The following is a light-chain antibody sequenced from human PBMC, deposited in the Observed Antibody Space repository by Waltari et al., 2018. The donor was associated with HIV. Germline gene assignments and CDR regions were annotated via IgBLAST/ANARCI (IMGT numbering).Light chain of an antibody. Sequence: SFLTQPPSASGTPGQTVTIPRSGRSSNIATDHVYCYQQLPGMTPKLLIYKNFLRPSGVPDRFAASKSGTSASLTISGLRSADEADYYCVGWDSSLSAYVFGAGTKVAVL. CDR1: SSNIATDH. CDR2: KNF. V-gene: IGLV1-47*01. CDR3: VGWDSSLSAYV. J-gene: IGLJ1*01.